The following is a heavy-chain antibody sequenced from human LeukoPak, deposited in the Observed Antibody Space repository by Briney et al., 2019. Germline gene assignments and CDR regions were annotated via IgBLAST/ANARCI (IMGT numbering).Heavy chain of an antibody. J-gene: IGHJ4*02. V-gene: IGHV3-23*01. Sequence: GGSLRLSCAASGFTFSSYAMSWVRQAPGEGLEWVSAISGSGGSTYYADSVKGRFTISRDNSKNTLYLQMNSLRAEDTAVYYCAKGPGSKAAGTGGFDYWGQGTLVTVSS. CDR1: GFTFSSYA. CDR3: AKGPGSKAAGTGGFDY. D-gene: IGHD6-13*01. CDR2: ISGSGGST.